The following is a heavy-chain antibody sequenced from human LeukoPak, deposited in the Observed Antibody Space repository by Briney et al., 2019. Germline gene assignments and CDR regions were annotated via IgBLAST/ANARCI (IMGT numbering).Heavy chain of an antibody. V-gene: IGHV3-7*01. CDR3: TKGRSNHY. CDR2: INQGGSET. D-gene: IGHD4-11*01. J-gene: IGHJ4*02. CDR1: EVSFSDFW. Sequence: GGSLRLSCAASEVSFSDFWMGWVRQAPGEGLEWVANINQGGSETYYVDSVKGRFTISRDNAKKSLFLQMNSLRAEDTAVYYCTKGRSNHYWGQGTLVTVST.